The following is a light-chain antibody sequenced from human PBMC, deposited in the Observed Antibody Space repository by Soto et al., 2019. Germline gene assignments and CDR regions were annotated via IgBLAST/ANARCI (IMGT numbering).Light chain of an antibody. CDR3: QQYNNWPPLT. J-gene: IGKJ4*01. CDR2: DSS. Sequence: EIVLTQSPATLSLSPGERATLSCRASQSISNSLAWYQEKPGQAPRLLIYDSSNRATGIPPRFSGSGSGTDFTLTISSLEPEDFAVYYCQQYNNWPPLTFGGGTKVEIK. CDR1: QSISNS. V-gene: IGKV3-11*01.